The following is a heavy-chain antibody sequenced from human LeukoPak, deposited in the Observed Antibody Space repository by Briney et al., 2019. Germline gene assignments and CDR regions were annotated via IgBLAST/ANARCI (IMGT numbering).Heavy chain of an antibody. CDR3: ARHPSGRQLANFDY. J-gene: IGHJ4*02. CDR2: IYPGDSDT. V-gene: IGHV5-51*01. D-gene: IGHD6-13*01. CDR1: GYSFTSYW. Sequence: GESLKISCKGSGYSFTSYWIGWVRPMPRKGLEWMGTIYPGDSDTRNSPSFQGQVTISADKSISTAYLQWSSLKASDTAMYYCARHPSGRQLANFDYWGQGTLVTVSS.